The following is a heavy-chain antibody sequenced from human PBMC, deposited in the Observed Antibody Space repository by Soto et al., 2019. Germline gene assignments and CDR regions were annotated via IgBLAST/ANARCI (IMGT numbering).Heavy chain of an antibody. CDR2: IWYDGSDK. Sequence: QVQLVESGGGVVQPGRSLRVSCAASGFTFSSYGMHWVRQAPGKGLEWVAVIWYDGSDKYYADSVKGRFTISRDNSKNTLYSDINSVRAQDMGVHYCEGYGTNTRYVPNWFDPWGQRSTVTVST. J-gene: IGHJ5*02. V-gene: IGHV3-33*01. CDR3: EGYGTNTRYVPNWFDP. CDR1: GFTFSSYG. D-gene: IGHD2-15*01.